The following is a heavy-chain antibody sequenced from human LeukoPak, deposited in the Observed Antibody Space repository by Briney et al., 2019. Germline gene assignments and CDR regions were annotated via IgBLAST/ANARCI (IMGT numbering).Heavy chain of an antibody. V-gene: IGHV4-4*07. D-gene: IGHD3-10*01. CDR3: ARDLSGSLYFDY. CDR2: LYISGST. CDR1: GASISSYY. J-gene: IGHJ4*02. Sequence: SETLSLICTVSGASISSYYYNWIRQTAGRGLEWIGRLYISGSTDYNPSLRSRVAISVDTSKNQFSLKLSSVTAADTAVYFCARDLSGSLYFDYWGQGVLVTVSS.